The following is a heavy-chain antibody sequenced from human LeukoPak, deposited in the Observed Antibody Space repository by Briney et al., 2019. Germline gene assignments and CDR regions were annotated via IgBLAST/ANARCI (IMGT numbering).Heavy chain of an antibody. CDR3: ARESTEDDAFDI. J-gene: IGHJ3*02. CDR1: GGSFSGYY. V-gene: IGHV4-34*01. CDR2: INHSGST. Sequence: SETLSLTCAVYGGSFSGYYWSWIRQPPGKGLEWIGEINHSGSTNYNPSLKSRVTISVDTSKNQFSLKLSSVTAADTAVYYCARESTEDDAFDIWGQGTMVTVSS.